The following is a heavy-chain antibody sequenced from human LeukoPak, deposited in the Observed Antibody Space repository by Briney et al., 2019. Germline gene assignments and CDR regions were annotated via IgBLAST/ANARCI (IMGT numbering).Heavy chain of an antibody. D-gene: IGHD5-24*01. CDR1: GYSISSGYY. J-gene: IGHJ3*02. CDR2: IYHSGST. V-gene: IGHV4-38-2*02. Sequence: PSETLSLTCTVSGYSISSGYYWGWIRQPPGKGLEWIGSIYHSGSTYYNPSLKSRVTISVDRSKNQFSLKLSSVTAADTAVYYCARAQMATSAFDIWGQGTMVTVSS. CDR3: ARAQMATSAFDI.